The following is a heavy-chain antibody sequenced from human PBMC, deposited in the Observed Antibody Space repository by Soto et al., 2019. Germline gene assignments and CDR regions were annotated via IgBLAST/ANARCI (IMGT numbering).Heavy chain of an antibody. CDR2: IYYSGST. CDR3: ARELRYFDWSTHYYNYGMDV. J-gene: IGHJ6*02. D-gene: IGHD3-9*01. CDR1: GGSISSYY. Sequence: PSETLSLTCTVSGGSISSYYWRWIRQPPGKGLEWIGYIYYSGSTNYNPSLKSRVTISVDTSKNQFSLKLSSVTAADTAVYYCARELRYFDWSTHYYNYGMDVWGQGTTVTVSS. V-gene: IGHV4-59*12.